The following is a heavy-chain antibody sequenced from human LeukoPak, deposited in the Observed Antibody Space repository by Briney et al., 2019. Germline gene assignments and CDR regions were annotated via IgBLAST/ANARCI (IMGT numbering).Heavy chain of an antibody. J-gene: IGHJ4*02. CDR1: GGSISSYY. CDR2: IYYSGST. D-gene: IGHD3-22*01. V-gene: IGHV4-59*08. CDR3: ARHRAAQEWLLPYYFDY. Sequence: SETLSLTCTVSGGSISSYYWSWIRQPPGKGLEWIGYIYYSGSTNYNPPLKSRVTISVDTSKNQFSLKLSSVTAADTAVYYCARHRAAQEWLLPYYFDYWGQGTLVTVSS.